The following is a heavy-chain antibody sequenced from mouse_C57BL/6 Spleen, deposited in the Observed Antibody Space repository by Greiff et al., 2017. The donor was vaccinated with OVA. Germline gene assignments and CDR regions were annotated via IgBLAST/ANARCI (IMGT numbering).Heavy chain of an antibody. V-gene: IGHV1-18*01. CDR1: GYTFTDYN. J-gene: IGHJ4*01. CDR3: ARTPSTVVATDYAIDY. Sequence: VQLKESGPELVKPGASVKIPCKASGYTFTDYNMDWVKQSHGKSLEWIGDINPNNGGTIYNQKFKGKATLTVDKSSSTAYMELRSLTSEDTAVYYCARTPSTVVATDYAIDYWGQGTSVTVSS. CDR2: INPNNGGT. D-gene: IGHD1-1*01.